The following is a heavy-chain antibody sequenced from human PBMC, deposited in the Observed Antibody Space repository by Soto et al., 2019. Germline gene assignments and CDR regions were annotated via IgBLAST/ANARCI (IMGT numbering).Heavy chain of an antibody. CDR2: ISAYNGNT. Sequence: QVQLVQSGAEVKKPGASVKVSCKASGYTFTSYGISWVRQAPGQGLEWMGWISAYNGNTNYAQKLQGRVTMTTDTSTSTAYMELRSLRSDDTAVYYCARDRSGCSGGSCYYYYFDYWGQGTLVTVSS. D-gene: IGHD2-15*01. CDR3: ARDRSGCSGGSCYYYYFDY. CDR1: GYTFTSYG. V-gene: IGHV1-18*01. J-gene: IGHJ4*02.